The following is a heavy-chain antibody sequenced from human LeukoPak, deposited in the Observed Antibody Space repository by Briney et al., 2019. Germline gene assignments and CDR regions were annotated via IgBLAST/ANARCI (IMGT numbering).Heavy chain of an antibody. D-gene: IGHD6-19*01. J-gene: IGHJ4*02. V-gene: IGHV3-21*01. Sequence: GGSLRLSCAASGFTFSSYAMSWVRQAPGKGLEWVSSISSSSSYIYYADSVKGRFTISRDNAKNSLYLQMNSLRAEDTAVYYCARMIAVAVPYYFDYWGQGTLVTVSS. CDR3: ARMIAVAVPYYFDY. CDR1: GFTFSSYA. CDR2: ISSSSSYI.